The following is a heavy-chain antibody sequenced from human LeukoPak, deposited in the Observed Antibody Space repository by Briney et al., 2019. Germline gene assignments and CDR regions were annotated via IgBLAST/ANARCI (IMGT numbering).Heavy chain of an antibody. CDR3: AKDSSGWNNWFDP. V-gene: IGHV3-30*18. D-gene: IGHD6-19*01. CDR1: GFTFSSYG. J-gene: IGHJ5*02. Sequence: GRSLRLSCAASGFTFSSYGMHWVRQAPGKGLEWVAVISYDGSNKYYTDSVKGRFTISRDNSKNTLYLQMNSLRAEDTAVYCCAKDSSGWNNWFDPWGQGTLVTASS. CDR2: ISYDGSNK.